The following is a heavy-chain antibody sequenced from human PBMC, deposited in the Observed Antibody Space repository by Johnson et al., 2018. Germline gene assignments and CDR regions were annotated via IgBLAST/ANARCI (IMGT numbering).Heavy chain of an antibody. CDR2: ISSSSSTI. Sequence: VQLVETGGGLVQPGGSLGLSCAASRFTFSFYSMNWVRQAPGKGLEWVSYISSSSSTIYYADSVKCRFTSSRDNAKNSLYLQMNSLRAEDTAVYYCARDQSGTFDIWGQGTMVTVSS. CDR3: ARDQSGTFDI. D-gene: IGHD1-26*01. CDR1: RFTFSFYS. J-gene: IGHJ3*02. V-gene: IGHV3-48*01.